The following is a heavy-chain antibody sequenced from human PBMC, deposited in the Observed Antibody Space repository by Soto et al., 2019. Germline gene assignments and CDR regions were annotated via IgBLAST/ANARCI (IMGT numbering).Heavy chain of an antibody. CDR2: FDPEDGET. CDR1: GYTLTELS. D-gene: IGHD3-22*01. Sequence: ASVKVSCKVSGYTLTELSMHWVRQAPGKGLEWMGGFDPEDGETIYAQKFQGRVTMTEDTSTDTAYMELSSLRSEDTAVYYCATVPFTYYYDSSGYYYKVPRWFDPWGQGTLVTVSS. V-gene: IGHV1-24*01. CDR3: ATVPFTYYYDSSGYYYKVPRWFDP. J-gene: IGHJ5*02.